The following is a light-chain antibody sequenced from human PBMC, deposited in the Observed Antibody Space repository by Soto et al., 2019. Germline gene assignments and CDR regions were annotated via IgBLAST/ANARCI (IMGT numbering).Light chain of an antibody. CDR2: STN. V-gene: IGLV1-44*01. Sequence: QSVLTQPPSTSGTPGQRVTISCSGSRSNIGRSTVTWYQQLPGTAPKVLVYSTNQRPSGVPDRFSGSKSGTSASLAISAPQSEDEVEYYCAAWDDTLSVWVFGGGTQLTVL. CDR1: RSNIGRST. CDR3: AAWDDTLSVWV. J-gene: IGLJ3*02.